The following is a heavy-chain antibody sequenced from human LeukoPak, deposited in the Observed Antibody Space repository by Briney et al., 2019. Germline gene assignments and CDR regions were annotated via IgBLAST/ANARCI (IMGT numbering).Heavy chain of an antibody. CDR1: TFTFSSYS. D-gene: IGHD6-19*01. CDR2: ISSSGDTI. V-gene: IGHV3-48*04. Sequence: GGSLRLSCVASTFTFSSYSMNWVRQAPGKGLEWVSFISSSGDTIYYADSVKGRFTISRDNAKSSLYLQMNSLRAEDTAVYYCAKEGSGWLFDIWGQGTMVTVSS. CDR3: AKEGSGWLFDI. J-gene: IGHJ3*02.